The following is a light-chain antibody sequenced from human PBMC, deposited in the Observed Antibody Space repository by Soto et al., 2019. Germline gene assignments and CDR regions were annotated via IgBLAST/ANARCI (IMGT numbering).Light chain of an antibody. Sequence: QAVVTQSSSASASLGSSVKLTCTLSSGHSGYIIAWHQQQPGKAPRYLMKLEGSGNYNKGSGVPDRFSGSSSGADRYLTISNLQSEDEADYYCETWDTNIRVFGGGTKLTVL. CDR3: ETWDTNIRV. J-gene: IGLJ2*01. CDR1: SGHSGYI. CDR2: LEGSGNY. V-gene: IGLV4-60*03.